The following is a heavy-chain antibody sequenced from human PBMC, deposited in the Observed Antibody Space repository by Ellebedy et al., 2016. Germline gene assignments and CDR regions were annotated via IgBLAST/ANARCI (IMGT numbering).Heavy chain of an antibody. CDR3: ARALDCSGGSCSYAYYYYYGMDV. Sequence: SVKVSCXASGGTFSSYAISWVRQAPGQGLEWMGGIIPIFGTANYAQKFQGRVTITADESTSTAYMELSSLRSEDTAVYYCARALDCSGGSCSYAYYYYYGMDVWGQGTTVTVSS. D-gene: IGHD2-15*01. CDR2: IIPIFGTA. CDR1: GGTFSSYA. V-gene: IGHV1-69*13. J-gene: IGHJ6*02.